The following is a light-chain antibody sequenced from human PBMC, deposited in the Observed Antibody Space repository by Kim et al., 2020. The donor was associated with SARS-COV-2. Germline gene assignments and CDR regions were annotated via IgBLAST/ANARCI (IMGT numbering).Light chain of an antibody. CDR1: RSDVGGYNY. CDR3: SSYTTRSTWV. V-gene: IGLV2-14*03. CDR2: GVN. Sequence: GQSITIFCTGTRSDVGGYNYVSWYQQHPGKAPNLMIYGVNDRPSGVSNRFSGSKSGNTASLSISGLQAEDEANYYCSSYTTRSTWVFGGGTQLTVL. J-gene: IGLJ3*02.